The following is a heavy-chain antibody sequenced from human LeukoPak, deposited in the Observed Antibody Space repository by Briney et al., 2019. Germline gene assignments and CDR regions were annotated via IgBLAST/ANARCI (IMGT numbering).Heavy chain of an antibody. CDR2: IYYSGST. V-gene: IGHV4-30-4*01. CDR1: GGSISSGDYY. CDR3: ARVTGGSGNYYSPLHYYFDY. D-gene: IGHD3-10*01. J-gene: IGHJ4*02. Sequence: SQTLSLTCTDSGGSISSGDYYWSWIRQPPGKGLEWIGYIYYSGSTYYNPSLKSRVTISVDTSKNQFSLKLSSVTAADTAVYYCARVTGGSGNYYSPLHYYFDYWGQGTLVTVSS.